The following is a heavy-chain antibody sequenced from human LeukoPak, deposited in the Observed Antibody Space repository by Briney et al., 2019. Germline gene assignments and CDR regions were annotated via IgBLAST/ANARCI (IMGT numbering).Heavy chain of an antibody. CDR3: ARFGEYCSGGSCYVNWFDP. V-gene: IGHV4-31*03. Sequence: SETLSLTCTVSGGSISSGGYYWSWIRQHPGKGLEWIGYIYYSGSTYYNPSLKSRVTISVDTSKNQFSLKLSSVTAADTAVYYCARFGEYCSGGSCYVNWFDPWGQGTLVTVSS. CDR1: GGSISSGGYY. CDR2: IYYSGST. D-gene: IGHD2-15*01. J-gene: IGHJ5*02.